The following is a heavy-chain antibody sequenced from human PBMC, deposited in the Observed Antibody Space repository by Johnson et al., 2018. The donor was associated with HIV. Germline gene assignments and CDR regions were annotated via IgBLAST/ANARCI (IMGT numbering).Heavy chain of an antibody. Sequence: QMQLVESGGGLVKPGGSLRLSCAASGFTFSSYAMHWVRQAPGKGLEWVAVISYDGSNKYYADSVKGRFTISRDNSKNTLYLQMNSLIAEDTAVYYCARDGDNPRIWGQGTMVTVSS. V-gene: IGHV3-30*14. CDR2: ISYDGSNK. D-gene: IGHD7-27*01. CDR3: ARDGDNPRI. CDR1: GFTFSSYA. J-gene: IGHJ3*02.